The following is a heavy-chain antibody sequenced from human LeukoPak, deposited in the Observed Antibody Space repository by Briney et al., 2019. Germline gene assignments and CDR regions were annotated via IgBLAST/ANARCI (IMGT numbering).Heavy chain of an antibody. Sequence: PSETLSLTCTVSGGSISSYYWSWIRQPPGKGLEWIGYIYYSGSTNYNPSLKSRVTISVDTSKNQFSLKLSSVTAADTAVYYCARHKVHGFGDRLQRMNWFDPWGQGTLVTVSS. CDR3: ARHKVHGFGDRLQRMNWFDP. J-gene: IGHJ5*02. V-gene: IGHV4-59*08. CDR1: GGSISSYY. CDR2: IYYSGST. D-gene: IGHD3-10*01.